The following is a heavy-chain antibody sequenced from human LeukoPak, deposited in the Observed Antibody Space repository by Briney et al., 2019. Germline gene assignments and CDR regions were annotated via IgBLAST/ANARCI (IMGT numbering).Heavy chain of an antibody. CDR2: IKQDGSEK. D-gene: IGHD2-2*01. Sequence: GGSLRLCRAASGFTFSSYWMSWVRQATGKGLEWVANIKQDGSEKYYVDAVKGRFTISRDNAKNSLYLQMNSLRAEDTAAYYCARDVSLGYCSSTSCFTTAWDVWGKGTTVTVSS. CDR3: ARDVSLGYCSSTSCFTTAWDV. J-gene: IGHJ6*04. V-gene: IGHV3-7*03. CDR1: GFTFSSYW.